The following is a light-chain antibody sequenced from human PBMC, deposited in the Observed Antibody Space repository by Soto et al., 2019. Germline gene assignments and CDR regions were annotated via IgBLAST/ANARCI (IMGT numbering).Light chain of an antibody. CDR1: QSVSSN. J-gene: IGKJ5*01. Sequence: EIVMTHSPAALSVSPRERATLSFSSSQSVSSNLAWYQQKPGQAPRLLIYGASTRDTGIPARFSGSGSGTDFTLTISSLEPEDVAVYYCQQRSSWPPTFGQGTRLEIK. V-gene: IGKV3-15*01. CDR3: QQRSSWPPT. CDR2: GAS.